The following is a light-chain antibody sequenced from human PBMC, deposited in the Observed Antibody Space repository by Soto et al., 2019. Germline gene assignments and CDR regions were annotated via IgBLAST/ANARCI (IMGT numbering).Light chain of an antibody. CDR3: QQLTTYPRT. V-gene: IGKV1-9*01. J-gene: IGKJ5*01. CDR2: AAS. CDR1: QGISSY. Sequence: EIQLTQSPSSLSASVGDRVTITCRASQGISSYLAWYQQKPGKAPKLLIYAASTLQSGVPSRFSGSGSGTDFTLTISSLQPEDFATYYCQQLTTYPRTFGQGTRLEIK.